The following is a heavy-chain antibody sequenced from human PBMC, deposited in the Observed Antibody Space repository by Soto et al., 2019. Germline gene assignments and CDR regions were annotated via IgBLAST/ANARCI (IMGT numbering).Heavy chain of an antibody. Sequence: PGGSLRLSCEASGFTFSKFGIHWVRQAPGKGLEWVAVVSYDGSFKYYADSVKGRFTISRDNSKNTLYLQMNSLRPEDTALYYCAKDSDQLLFDYYYYGMDVWGQGTTVTSP. V-gene: IGHV3-30*18. CDR2: VSYDGSFK. D-gene: IGHD2-2*01. CDR1: GFTFSKFG. CDR3: AKDSDQLLFDYYYYGMDV. J-gene: IGHJ6*02.